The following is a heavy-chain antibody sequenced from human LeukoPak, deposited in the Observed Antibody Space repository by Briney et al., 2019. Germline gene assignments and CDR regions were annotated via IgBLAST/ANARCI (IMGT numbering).Heavy chain of an antibody. CDR2: IYSGGST. Sequence: GGSLRLSCAASGFAVSSNYMSWVRQAPGKGLEWVSVIYSGGSTYYADSVKGRFTISRDNSKNTLYLQMNSLRAEDTAVYYCARHGSITMVRGRLRYYYMDVWGKGTTVTISS. D-gene: IGHD3-10*01. V-gene: IGHV3-53*01. CDR3: ARHGSITMVRGRLRYYYMDV. CDR1: GFAVSSNY. J-gene: IGHJ6*03.